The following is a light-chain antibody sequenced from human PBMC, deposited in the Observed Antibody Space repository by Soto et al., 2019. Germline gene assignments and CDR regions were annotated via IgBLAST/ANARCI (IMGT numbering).Light chain of an antibody. Sequence: DIRMTQSPSSLSASVGDRVTITCRASQGISNYLAWYQQKPGKVPKLLIYAASTLQSGVPSRFSGSGSGTDFTLTISSLQPEDVATYYCQKYNSAPSIFTFGPGTKVDIK. J-gene: IGKJ3*01. V-gene: IGKV1-27*01. CDR2: AAS. CDR3: QKYNSAPSIFT. CDR1: QGISNY.